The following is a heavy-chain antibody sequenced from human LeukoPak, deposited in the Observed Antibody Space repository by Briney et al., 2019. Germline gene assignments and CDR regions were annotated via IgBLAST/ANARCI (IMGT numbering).Heavy chain of an antibody. J-gene: IGHJ4*02. V-gene: IGHV3-23*01. Sequence: QPGGSLRLSCAASRFTFSTYAMSWVRQAPGKGLEWVSAISGSGGSTYYADSVKGRFTISRDNSKNTLYLQMNSLRAEDTAVYYCAFLWFGELLSTFDYWGQGTLVTVSS. CDR2: ISGSGGST. CDR3: AFLWFGELLSTFDY. CDR1: RFTFSTYA. D-gene: IGHD3-10*01.